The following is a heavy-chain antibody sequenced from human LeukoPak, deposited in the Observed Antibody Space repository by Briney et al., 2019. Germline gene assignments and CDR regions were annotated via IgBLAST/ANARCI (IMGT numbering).Heavy chain of an antibody. J-gene: IGHJ4*02. CDR2: IYHSGST. CDR1: GGSISSGGHS. D-gene: IGHD1-26*01. V-gene: IGHV4-30-2*01. CDR3: ARGIVGATWLDY. Sequence: SSETLSLTCTVSGGSISSGGHSWSWIRQPPGKGLEWIGNIYHSGSTYYNPSLKSRVTISVDRSKNQFSLKLSSVTAADTAVYYCARGIVGATWLDYWGQGTLVTVSS.